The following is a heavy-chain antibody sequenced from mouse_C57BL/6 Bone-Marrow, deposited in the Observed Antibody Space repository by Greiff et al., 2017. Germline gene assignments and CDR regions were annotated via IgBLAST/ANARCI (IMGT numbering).Heavy chain of an antibody. CDR3: TIDYYYSSSPFAY. J-gene: IGHJ3*01. CDR1: GFTFSSYA. V-gene: IGHV5-9-1*02. D-gene: IGHD1-1*01. CDR2: ISSGGDYI. Sequence: DVMLVESGAGLVKPGGSLKLSCAASGFTFSSYAMSWVRQTPEKRLEWVAYISSGGDYIHYADTVKGPFTISRDNARKTLYLQMSSLESEDTAMYYCTIDYYYSSSPFAYWGQGTLVTVSA.